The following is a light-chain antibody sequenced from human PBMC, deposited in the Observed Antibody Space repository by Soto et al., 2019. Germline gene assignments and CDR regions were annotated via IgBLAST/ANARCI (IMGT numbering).Light chain of an antibody. CDR2: AAS. J-gene: IGKJ4*01. Sequence: DIQIPQCPSSLCASVGDRVTITFRASQGISNYLAWYQQKPGKVPKLLIYAASTLQSGVPSRFSGSGPGTDFTLTISSLQPEDVATYYCQKYNSTPLTFGGGTKLDIK. CDR3: QKYNSTPLT. CDR1: QGISNY. V-gene: IGKV1-27*01.